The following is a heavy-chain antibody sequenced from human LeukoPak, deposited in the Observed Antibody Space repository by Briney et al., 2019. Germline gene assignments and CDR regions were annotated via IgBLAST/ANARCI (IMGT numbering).Heavy chain of an antibody. V-gene: IGHV3-23*01. CDR3: AKVPAGNKVEY. Sequence: GGSLRLSCAASGVTFTNYAMTWVRQAPGKGLEWVSGISISGGSTDYADSVKGRFTIPRDNSKNTLYLQMNSLRAEDTAVYYCAKVPAGNKVEYWGQGTLVTVSS. J-gene: IGHJ4*02. D-gene: IGHD6-19*01. CDR1: GVTFTNYA. CDR2: ISISGGST.